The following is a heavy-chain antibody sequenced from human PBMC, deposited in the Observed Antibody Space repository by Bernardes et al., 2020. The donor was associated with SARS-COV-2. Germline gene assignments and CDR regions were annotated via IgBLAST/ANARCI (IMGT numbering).Heavy chain of an antibody. CDR3: ARVRSSSWYFDL. D-gene: IGHD6-13*01. CDR2: INQDGSEK. V-gene: IGHV3-7*01. CDR1: GFTFSSYC. J-gene: IGHJ2*01. Sequence: GGSLRLSCAASGFTFSSYCVSWARQARGKGLEWVAIINQDGSEKYSVDSLKGRFTISRDNAKNSLYRQMNSLRAEDTAVYYCARVRSSSWYFDLWGRGTLVTVSS.